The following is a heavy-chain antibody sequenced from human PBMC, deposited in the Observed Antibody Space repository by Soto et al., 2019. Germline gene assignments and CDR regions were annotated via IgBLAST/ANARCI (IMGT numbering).Heavy chain of an antibody. V-gene: IGHV4-39*01. J-gene: IGHJ5*02. D-gene: IGHD6-13*01. CDR3: AGQQLVPGLIDLGLNWFDP. CDR1: GGSISSSSYY. CDR2: IYYSGST. Sequence: SETLSLTCTVSGGSISSSSYYWGWIRQPPGKGLEWIGSIYYSGSTYYNPPLKSRVTISVDTSKNQFSLKLSSVTAADTAVYYCAGQQLVPGLIDLGLNWFDPWGQGTLVTVSS.